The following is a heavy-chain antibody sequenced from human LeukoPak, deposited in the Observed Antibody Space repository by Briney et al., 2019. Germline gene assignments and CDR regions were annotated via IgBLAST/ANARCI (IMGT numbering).Heavy chain of an antibody. D-gene: IGHD3-3*01. J-gene: IGHJ4*02. CDR3: ARSLGHYYDFWSGYYYPD. CDR1: GGSISSYY. CDR2: IYYSGST. Sequence: PSETLSLTCTVSGGSISSYYWSWIRQPPGKGLEWIGYIYYSGSTNYNPSLESRVTISVDTSKNQFSLKLSSVTAADTAVYYCARSLGHYYDFWSGYYYPDWGQGTLVTVSS. V-gene: IGHV4-59*08.